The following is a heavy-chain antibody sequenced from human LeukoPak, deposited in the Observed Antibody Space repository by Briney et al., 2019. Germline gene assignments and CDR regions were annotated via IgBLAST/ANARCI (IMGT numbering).Heavy chain of an antibody. D-gene: IGHD4-23*01. CDR3: ARDDYGGQTPRNAFDI. Sequence: SETLSLTCTVSGGSISSGSYYWSWIRQPAGKGLEWIGRIYTSGGTNYNPSLKSRVTISVDTSKNQFSLKLSSVTAADTAVYYCARDDYGGQTPRNAFDIWGQGTMVTVSS. J-gene: IGHJ3*02. V-gene: IGHV4-61*02. CDR2: IYTSGGT. CDR1: GGSISSGSYY.